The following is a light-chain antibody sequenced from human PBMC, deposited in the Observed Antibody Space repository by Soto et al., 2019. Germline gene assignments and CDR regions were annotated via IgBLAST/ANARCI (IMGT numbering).Light chain of an antibody. V-gene: IGKV1-39*01. CDR1: QSISTF. CDR3: RQSYSTPRT. CDR2: AAS. Sequence: DIEMSQTPSSLSASVGDRVAITCRASQSISTFLNWYQQKPGKAPNLLIFAASTLQRGGPSRFCGGGAGTAFTLTISSLQPEDFVTDYCRQSYSTPRTFGQGTKV. J-gene: IGKJ1*01.